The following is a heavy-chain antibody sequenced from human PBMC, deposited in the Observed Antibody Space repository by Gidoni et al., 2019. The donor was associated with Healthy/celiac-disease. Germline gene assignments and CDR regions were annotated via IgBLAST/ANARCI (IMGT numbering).Heavy chain of an antibody. CDR3: ARVYEYYYDSSGYHYLDY. D-gene: IGHD3-22*01. V-gene: IGHV3-74*01. CDR1: GFTFSSYC. J-gene: IGHJ4*02. CDR2: INSDGSST. Sequence: EVQLVESGAGLVHPGGSLRLSCAASGFTFSSYCRHLVRQAPGKGLVWVSRINSDGSSTSYADSVKGRFTNSRDNAKNTLYLRMNSLRAEDTAVYYCARVYEYYYDSSGYHYLDYWGQGTLVTVSS.